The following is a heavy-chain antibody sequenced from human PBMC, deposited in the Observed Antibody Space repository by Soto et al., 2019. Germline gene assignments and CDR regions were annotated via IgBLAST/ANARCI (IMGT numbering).Heavy chain of an antibody. D-gene: IGHD4-17*01. CDR3: ATNLLLTRDYGDLKGDLYYFDY. Sequence: QVQLVQAGAEVKKPGASVKVSCKVSGYTLTELSMHWVRQAPGKGLEWMGGFDPEDGETIYAQKFQGRVTMTEDTSTVTANMELSSLRSKDTAVYYCATNLLLTRDYGDLKGDLYYFDYWGQGTLVTV. CDR2: FDPEDGET. V-gene: IGHV1-24*01. J-gene: IGHJ4*02. CDR1: GYTLTELS.